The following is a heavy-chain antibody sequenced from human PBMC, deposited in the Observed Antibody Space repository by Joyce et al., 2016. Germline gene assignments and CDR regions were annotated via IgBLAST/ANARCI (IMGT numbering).Heavy chain of an antibody. V-gene: IGHV3-30*03. Sequence: QVQLVESGGGVVQPGRSLRLSCRASGFTFSNYDIHWVRQAPGKGLVWVAFISYHGSNKYYAGSVKGRFSVSRDNSRNTVYLQMNRLGPADTAMYYCARDPFERSFWNFHYPDYWGQGTLVTVAS. CDR1: GFTFSNYD. D-gene: IGHD3-3*01. CDR2: ISYHGSNK. J-gene: IGHJ4*02. CDR3: ARDPFERSFWNFHYPDY.